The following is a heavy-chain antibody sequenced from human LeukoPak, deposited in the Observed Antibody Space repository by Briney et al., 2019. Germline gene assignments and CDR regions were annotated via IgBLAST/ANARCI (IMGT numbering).Heavy chain of an antibody. CDR3: ARDYYDSSVYFDY. CDR2: IVVGSGNT. CDR1: GFTFTSSA. D-gene: IGHD3-22*01. J-gene: IGHJ4*02. Sequence: GASVKVSCKASGFTFTSSAVQWVRQARGQRLEWIGWIVVGSGNTNYAQKFQGRVTITADKSTSTAYMELSSLRSEDTAVYYCARDYYDSSVYFDYWGQGTLVTVSS. V-gene: IGHV1-58*01.